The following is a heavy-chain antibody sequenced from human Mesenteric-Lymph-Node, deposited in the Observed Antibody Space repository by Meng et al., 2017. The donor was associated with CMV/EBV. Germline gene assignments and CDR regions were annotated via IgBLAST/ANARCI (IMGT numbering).Heavy chain of an antibody. D-gene: IGHD2-15*01. CDR3: AREGAAHGRYFDY. Sequence: GGSLRLSCAASGFTFSSYAMHWVRQAPGKGLEGVAVISYDGSNKYYADSVKGRFTISRDNAKNTLYLQMNSLRAEDTAVYYCAREGAAHGRYFDYWGQGTLVTVSS. J-gene: IGHJ4*02. CDR1: GFTFSSYA. CDR2: ISYDGSNK. V-gene: IGHV3-30*04.